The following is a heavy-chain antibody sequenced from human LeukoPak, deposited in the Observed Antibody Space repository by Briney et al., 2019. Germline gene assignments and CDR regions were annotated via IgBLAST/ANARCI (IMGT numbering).Heavy chain of an antibody. D-gene: IGHD3-22*01. J-gene: IGHJ4*02. CDR3: ARQLRGYYTNYYFDY. Sequence: SETLSLTCTVSGGSISSSSYYWGWIRQPPGKGLEWIGSIYYSGSTYYNPSLKSRVTISVDTSKNQFSLKLSSVTAADTAVYYCARQLRGYYTNYYFDYWGQGTLVTVSS. CDR2: IYYSGST. CDR1: GGSISSSSYY. V-gene: IGHV4-39*01.